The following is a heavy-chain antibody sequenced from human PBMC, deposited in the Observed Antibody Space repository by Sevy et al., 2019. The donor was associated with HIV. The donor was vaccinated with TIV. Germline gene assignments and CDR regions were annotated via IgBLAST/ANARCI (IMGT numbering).Heavy chain of an antibody. D-gene: IGHD3-22*01. V-gene: IGHV1-2*02. CDR3: ARAEETGRYYYDSSGYYQYYFDY. Sequence: ASVKVSCKASGYTFTGYYMHWVRQAPGQGLEWMGWINPNSGGTNYAQKFQGRVTMTRDTSISTAYMELSRLRSDDTAVYYCARAEETGRYYYDSSGYYQYYFDYWGRGTLVTVSS. J-gene: IGHJ4*02. CDR1: GYTFTGYY. CDR2: INPNSGGT.